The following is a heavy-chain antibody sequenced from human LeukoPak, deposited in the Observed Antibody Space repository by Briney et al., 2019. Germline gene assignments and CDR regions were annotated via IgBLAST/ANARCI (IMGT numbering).Heavy chain of an antibody. CDR1: GFTFSNYA. J-gene: IGHJ4*02. CDR2: ISSGGDII. D-gene: IGHD5-12*01. V-gene: IGHV3-23*01. Sequence: GGSLRLSCAASGFTFSNYAMSWVRQAPGKGLEWVSVISSGGDIIYSAASVKGRFTISRDNAKNSLYQQMYRLGADATAVYYCARDIVTAGLFLDNWGQRTPVTVSS. CDR3: ARDIVTAGLFLDN.